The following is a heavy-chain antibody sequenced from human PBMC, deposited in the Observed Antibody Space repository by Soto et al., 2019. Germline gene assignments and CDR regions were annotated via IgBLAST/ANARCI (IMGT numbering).Heavy chain of an antibody. CDR2: IKSLGDTT. J-gene: IGHJ4*02. CDR1: GFTFNSFG. Sequence: GGSLRLSCSASGFTFNSFGMHWVRQAPGKGLEFVSAIKSLGDTTYYADSVRGRFIISRDNSENTLYLQMSSLRPEDTAVYYCVKDRSLAVAAGYYFDHWGQGTQVTVAS. D-gene: IGHD6-19*01. CDR3: VKDRSLAVAAGYYFDH. V-gene: IGHV3-64D*08.